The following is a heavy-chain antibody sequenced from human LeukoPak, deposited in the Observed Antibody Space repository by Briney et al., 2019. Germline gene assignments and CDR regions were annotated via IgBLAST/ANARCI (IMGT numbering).Heavy chain of an antibody. CDR2: ISSSSRYI. J-gene: IGHJ6*02. Sequence: PGGSLRLSCAASGFTLTSYNMNWVRQAPGKGLEWVSSISSSSRYIHYGDSLKGRFTISRDNAKNSLYLQMNSLRVEDTAVYYCVRDRSGFAVVEAAAGATGMDVWGQGTTVTVSS. V-gene: IGHV3-21*06. CDR3: VRDRSGFAVVEAAAGATGMDV. CDR1: GFTLTSYN. D-gene: IGHD2-15*01.